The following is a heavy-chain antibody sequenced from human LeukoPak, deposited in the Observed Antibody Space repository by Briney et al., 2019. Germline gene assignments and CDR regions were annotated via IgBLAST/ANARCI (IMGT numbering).Heavy chain of an antibody. CDR3: AKVVVPAAIHANWFDP. CDR2: ISYDGSNK. J-gene: IGHJ5*02. CDR1: GFTFSSYG. Sequence: GGSLRLSCAASGFTFSSYGMHWVRQAPGKGLEWVAFISYDGSNKYYADSVKGRFTISRDNSKNTLYLQMNSLRAEDTAVYYCAKVVVPAAIHANWFDPWGQGTLVTVSS. V-gene: IGHV3-30*18. D-gene: IGHD2-2*01.